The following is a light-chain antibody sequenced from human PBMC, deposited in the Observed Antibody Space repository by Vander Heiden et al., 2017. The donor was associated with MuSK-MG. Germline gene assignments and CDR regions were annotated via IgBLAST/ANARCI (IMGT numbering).Light chain of an antibody. CDR1: SNDVGDYDF. V-gene: IGLV2-11*01. Sequence: QSALTQPRSVSGSPGQSVTISCTGSSNDVGDYDFVSWYQQSPGKAPKLIIYNVIERPSGVPDRFSGSKSGNTASLIISGLQTEDEAEDYCCSYAGRYTIIFGGGTNLTVL. CDR2: NVI. J-gene: IGLJ2*01. CDR3: CSYAGRYTII.